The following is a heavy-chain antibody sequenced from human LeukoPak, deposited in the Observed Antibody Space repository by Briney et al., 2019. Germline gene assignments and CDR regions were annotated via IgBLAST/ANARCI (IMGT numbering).Heavy chain of an antibody. CDR1: GFTFSSYW. CDR2: IKSDGSST. V-gene: IGHV3-74*01. J-gene: IGHJ3*02. CDR3: AGGKGHVFDI. D-gene: IGHD3-16*01. Sequence: PGGSLRLSCAASGFTFSSYWMHWVRQAPGKGLVWVSSIKSDGSSTSYADSVKGRLTISRDNARNTLYLQMNSLRTEDTAVYYGAGGKGHVFDIGGKGKMVPFS.